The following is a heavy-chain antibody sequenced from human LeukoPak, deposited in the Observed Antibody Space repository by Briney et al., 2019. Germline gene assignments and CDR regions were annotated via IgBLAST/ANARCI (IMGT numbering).Heavy chain of an antibody. CDR2: IWYDGSHK. Sequence: GGSLRLSCAASGITFRNYGMHWVRQAPGKGLEWVALIWYDGSHKYYADFVKGRFTISRDDSKNTLYLQMNSLRVEDTAVYFCARDVCGGACYSGFNWYFDLWGRGTLVTVFS. V-gene: IGHV3-33*01. D-gene: IGHD2-21*02. CDR3: ARDVCGGACYSGFNWYFDL. CDR1: GITFRNYG. J-gene: IGHJ2*01.